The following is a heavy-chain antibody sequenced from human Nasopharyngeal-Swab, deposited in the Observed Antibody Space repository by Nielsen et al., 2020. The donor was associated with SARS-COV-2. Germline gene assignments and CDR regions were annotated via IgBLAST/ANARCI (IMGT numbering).Heavy chain of an antibody. V-gene: IGHV3-23*01. CDR1: GFTFSSYA. J-gene: IGHJ4*02. CDR2: ISSSGGST. D-gene: IGHD4-11*01. Sequence: GESLKISCAASGFTFSSYAMSWVRQAPGKGLEWVSAISSSGGSTYYADSVKGRFTISRDNSKNTLYLQMNSLRAEDTAVYYCAKDREYSNYVVDYWGQGTLVTVSS. CDR3: AKDREYSNYVVDY.